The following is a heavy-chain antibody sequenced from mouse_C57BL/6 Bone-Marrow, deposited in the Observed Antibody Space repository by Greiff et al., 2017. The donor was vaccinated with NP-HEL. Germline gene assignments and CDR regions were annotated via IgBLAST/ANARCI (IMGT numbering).Heavy chain of an antibody. Sequence: QVQLQQPGAELVKPGASVKMSCKASGYTFTSYWITWVKQRPGQGLEWIGDIYPGSGGTNYNEKFKSKATLTVDTSSSTAYMQLSSLTSEDSAVYYCARGFLYYAMDYWGQGTSVTVSS. J-gene: IGHJ4*01. CDR3: ARGFLYYAMDY. CDR2: IYPGSGGT. CDR1: GYTFTSYW. V-gene: IGHV1-55*01.